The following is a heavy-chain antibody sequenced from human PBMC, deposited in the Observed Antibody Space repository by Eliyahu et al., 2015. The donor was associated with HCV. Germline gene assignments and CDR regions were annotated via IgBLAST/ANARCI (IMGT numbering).Heavy chain of an antibody. Sequence: LESGGGLVQPGGSLRLSCFASGFNFSNYALNWVRQAPGKGLEWVSAISFSGGSTYSADSVQGRFTISRDNSKNTLFLQMKSLRAEDTAIYYCARPSMPGTSFRPPYYYGLDVWGQGTTVTVSS. V-gene: IGHV3-23*01. CDR1: GFNFSNYA. D-gene: IGHD6-13*01. J-gene: IGHJ6*02. CDR3: ARPSMPGTSFRPPYYYGLDV. CDR2: ISFSGGST.